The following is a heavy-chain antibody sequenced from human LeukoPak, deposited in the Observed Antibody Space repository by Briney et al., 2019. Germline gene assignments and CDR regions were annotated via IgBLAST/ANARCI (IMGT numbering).Heavy chain of an antibody. D-gene: IGHD3/OR15-3a*01. CDR2: IYYSGST. J-gene: IGHJ6*03. CDR3: ARGHDDFCSWRYYSYKDV. V-gene: IGHV4-59*01. Sequence: SETLSLTCTVSGGPISSYDWSWIRQPPGKGLEWIGYIYYSGSTNYNPSLKSRVTISVDTSKNQFSLKLSSVPAADTAVYYCARGHDDFCSWRYYSYKDVWGKGTTVTVSS. CDR1: GGPISSYD.